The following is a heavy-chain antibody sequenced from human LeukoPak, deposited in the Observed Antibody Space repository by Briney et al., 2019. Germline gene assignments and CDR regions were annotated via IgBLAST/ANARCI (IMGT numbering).Heavy chain of an antibody. D-gene: IGHD6-13*01. CDR1: GYTFTGYY. CDR3: ARGPLVQLAAAGTNWFDP. CDR2: MNPNSGNT. V-gene: IGHV1-8*02. J-gene: IGHJ5*02. Sequence: ASVKVSCKASGYTFTGYYMHWVRQAPGQGLEWMGWMNPNSGNTGYAQKFQGRVTMTRNTSISTAYMELSSLRSEDTAVYYCARGPLVQLAAAGTNWFDPWGQGTLVTVSS.